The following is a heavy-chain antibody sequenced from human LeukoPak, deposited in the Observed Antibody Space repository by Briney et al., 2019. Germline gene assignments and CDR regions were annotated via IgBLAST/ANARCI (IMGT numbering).Heavy chain of an antibody. CDR3: ASLAAIGKGLYKLIDY. Sequence: GGSLRLSCAASGFTFSSYSMNWVRQAPGKGLEWVSSISSSSYIYYADSVKGRFTISRDNAKNSLYLQMNSLRAEDTAVYYCASLAAIGKGLYKLIDYWGQGTLVTVSS. CDR2: ISSSSYI. V-gene: IGHV3-21*01. D-gene: IGHD2-15*01. J-gene: IGHJ4*02. CDR1: GFTFSSYS.